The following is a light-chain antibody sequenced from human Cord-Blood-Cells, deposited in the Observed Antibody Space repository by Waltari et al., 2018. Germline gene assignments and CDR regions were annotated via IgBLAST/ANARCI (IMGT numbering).Light chain of an antibody. CDR2: DVS. CDR3: SSYTSSSTLV. CDR1: SSDAGGYNY. V-gene: IGLV2-14*03. J-gene: IGLJ3*02. Sequence: QSALTQPASLSGSPGQSISISCPGTSSDAGGYNYVSWYQQHPGKAPKLMIYDVSNRPAGVSNRFSGSKSGNTASLTISGLQAEDEADYYCSSYTSSSTLVFGGGTKLTVL.